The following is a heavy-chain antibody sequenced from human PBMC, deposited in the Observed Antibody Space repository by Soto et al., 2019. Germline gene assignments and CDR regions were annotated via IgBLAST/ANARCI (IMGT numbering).Heavy chain of an antibody. CDR1: GGSISSGGYY. Sequence: SETLSPTCTVSGGSISSGGYYWSWIRQHPGKGLEWIGYIYYSGSTYYNPSLKSRVTISVDTSKNQFSLKLSSVTAADTAVYYCARDYYDSSGFGSYYFDYWGQGTLVTVSS. V-gene: IGHV4-31*03. D-gene: IGHD3-22*01. CDR3: ARDYYDSSGFGSYYFDY. J-gene: IGHJ4*02. CDR2: IYYSGST.